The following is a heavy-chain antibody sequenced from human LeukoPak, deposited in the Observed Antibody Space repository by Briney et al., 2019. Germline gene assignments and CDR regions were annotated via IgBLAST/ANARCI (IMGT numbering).Heavy chain of an antibody. CDR1: GFTFSDYY. D-gene: IGHD2-2*03. Sequence: GGSLRLSCAASGFTFSDYYTSWIRQAPGKGLEWVSYISSSGSTIYYADSVKGRFTISRDNAKNSLYLQMNSLRAEDTAVYYCARDTLLDIVVVPAAAYYYYYMDVWGKGTTVTVSS. V-gene: IGHV3-11*04. J-gene: IGHJ6*03. CDR3: ARDTLLDIVVVPAAAYYYYYMDV. CDR2: ISSSGSTI.